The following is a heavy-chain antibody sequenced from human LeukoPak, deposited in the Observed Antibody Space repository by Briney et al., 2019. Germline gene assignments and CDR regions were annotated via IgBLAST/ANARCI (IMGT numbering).Heavy chain of an antibody. CDR1: GDSISSYY. CDR3: AGVVYSHYWTEGMDV. D-gene: IGHD3/OR15-3a*01. V-gene: IGHV4-59*01. Sequence: SETLSLICTVSGDSISSYYWSWVRQPPGKGLEWIAHIYNSETTTYNPSLESRLTISEDTSTNQFSQLLISVMAADTAVYYYAGVVYSHYWTEGMDVWGQGTTVTVCS. J-gene: IGHJ6*02. CDR2: IYNSETT.